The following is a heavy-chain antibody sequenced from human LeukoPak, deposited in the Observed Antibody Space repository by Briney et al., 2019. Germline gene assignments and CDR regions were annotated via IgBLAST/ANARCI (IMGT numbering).Heavy chain of an antibody. V-gene: IGHV5-51*01. J-gene: IGHJ5*02. Sequence: GESLKISCQGSGYSFTSYWIGWVRQLPGKGLEWVGIIYPGDSDTRYSPSFQGQVTISADKSISTAYLQWSSLKASDTAMYYCARQNSVATIENWFDPWGQGTLVTVSS. CDR3: ARQNSVATIENWFDP. CDR1: GYSFTSYW. CDR2: IYPGDSDT. D-gene: IGHD5-12*01.